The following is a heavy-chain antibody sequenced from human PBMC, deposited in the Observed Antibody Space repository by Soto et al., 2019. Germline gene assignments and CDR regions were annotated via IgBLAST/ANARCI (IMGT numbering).Heavy chain of an antibody. CDR3: ARDRGRGFRRSASRDSDY. V-gene: IGHV3-21*04. CDR1: GFTFSSYS. Sequence: GSLRLSCAASGFTFSSYSMNWVRQAPWKGLEWVSSISSSSSYIYYADSVKGRFTISRDNAKNSLYLQMNSLRAEDTAVYYCARDRGRGFRRSASRDSDYWGQGTLVTVSS. D-gene: IGHD2-15*01. J-gene: IGHJ4*02. CDR2: ISSSSSYI.